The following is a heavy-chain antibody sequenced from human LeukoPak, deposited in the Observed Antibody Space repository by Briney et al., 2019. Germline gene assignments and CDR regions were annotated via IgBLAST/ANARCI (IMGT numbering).Heavy chain of an antibody. V-gene: IGHV4-59*08. J-gene: IGHJ4*02. CDR2: IYYSGST. CDR3: ARHPDTAMVTYDY. Sequence: PSETLSLTCTVSGGSISSYYWSWIRQPPGKGREGIGYIYYSGSTNYNPSLKSRVTISVDTSKNQFSLKLSSVTAADTAVYYCARHPDTAMVTYDYWGQGTLVTVSS. D-gene: IGHD5-18*01. CDR1: GGSISSYY.